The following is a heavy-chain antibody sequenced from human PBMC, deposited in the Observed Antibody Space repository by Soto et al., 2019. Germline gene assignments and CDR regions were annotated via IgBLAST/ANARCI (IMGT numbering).Heavy chain of an antibody. J-gene: IGHJ4*02. Sequence: EVQVVESGGDLVKPGGSLRLSCVTSGFMFSSAWMRWGRQAPGQGMEWVGRIKSKSDGGARDYAAPVKGRISMSREESKKTVYLQTNSLRAEDTAVDYCAEGGKDFWGQGTLVTVSS. CDR1: GFMFSSAW. V-gene: IGHV3-15*01. CDR2: IKSKSDGGAR. D-gene: IGHD3-16*01. CDR3: AEGGKDF.